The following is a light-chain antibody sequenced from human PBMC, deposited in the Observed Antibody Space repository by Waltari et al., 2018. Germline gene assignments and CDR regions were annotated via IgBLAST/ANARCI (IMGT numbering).Light chain of an antibody. J-gene: IGLJ2*01. CDR3: GSYTSSNTLI. CDR2: EVS. Sequence: QSALTQPASVSGSPGQSITLCCTGTRRDVGGYNHVSWYQQHPGKAPKPMISEVSTLPSGVSNRFSGAKSGNTAALTISGLQADDEADYYCGSYTSSNTLIFGGGTKLTVL. CDR1: RRDVGGYNH. V-gene: IGLV2-14*01.